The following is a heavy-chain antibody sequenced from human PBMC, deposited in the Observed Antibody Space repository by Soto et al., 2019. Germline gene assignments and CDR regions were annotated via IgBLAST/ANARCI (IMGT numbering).Heavy chain of an antibody. CDR1: GFTVNTNY. CDR3: AISHCSGGTGYSMILAY. Sequence: PGGSLRLSCAASGFTVNTNYMSWVRQAPGKGLEWVSLMYSGGSTHYADSVKGRFTISRDNSKNTLYLQMNSLRAEDTAVYYWAISHCSGGTGYSMILAYRGQGTLDTVSS. V-gene: IGHV3-66*01. J-gene: IGHJ4*02. CDR2: MYSGGST. D-gene: IGHD2-15*01.